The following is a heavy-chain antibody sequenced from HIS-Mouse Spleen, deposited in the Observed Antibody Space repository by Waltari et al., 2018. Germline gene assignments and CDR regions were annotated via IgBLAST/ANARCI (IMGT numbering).Heavy chain of an antibody. J-gene: IGHJ3*02. V-gene: IGHV4-34*01. CDR3: ARGRTGDSAFDI. D-gene: IGHD7-27*01. CDR1: GGSFSGYY. CDR2: INHSGST. Sequence: QVQLQQWGAGLLKPSETLSLTCAVYGGSFSGYYWSWIRQPPGKGLEGIGEINHSGSTNYNPSLKSRVTISVDTSKNQFSLKLSSVTAADTAVYYCARGRTGDSAFDIWGQGTMVTVSS.